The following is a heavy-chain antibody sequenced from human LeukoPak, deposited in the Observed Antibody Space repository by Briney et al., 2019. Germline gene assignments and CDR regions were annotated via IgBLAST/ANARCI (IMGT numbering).Heavy chain of an antibody. V-gene: IGHV3-23*01. D-gene: IGHD3-9*01. Sequence: PGGSLRLSCAASGFTFSSYAMSWVRQAPGKGLEWVSAISGSGGSTYYADSVKGRFTISRDNSKNTLYLQMNSLRAEDTAVYYCAKSRNVLRYFDWEDAFDIWGQGTMVTVSS. CDR2: ISGSGGST. CDR3: AKSRNVLRYFDWEDAFDI. J-gene: IGHJ3*02. CDR1: GFTFSSYA.